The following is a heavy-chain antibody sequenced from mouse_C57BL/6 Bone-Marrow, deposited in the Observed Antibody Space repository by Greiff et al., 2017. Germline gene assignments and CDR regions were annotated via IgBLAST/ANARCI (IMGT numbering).Heavy chain of an antibody. D-gene: IGHD1-1*01. Sequence: SGAELARPGASVKLSCKASGYTFTSYGISWVKQRTGQGLEWIGEIYPRSGHTYYNEKFKGKATLTADKSSSTAYMELRSLTSEDSAVYFCARDTTVVASSYFDYWGQGTTLTVSS. CDR1: GYTFTSYG. J-gene: IGHJ2*01. CDR2: IYPRSGHT. V-gene: IGHV1-81*01. CDR3: ARDTTVVASSYFDY.